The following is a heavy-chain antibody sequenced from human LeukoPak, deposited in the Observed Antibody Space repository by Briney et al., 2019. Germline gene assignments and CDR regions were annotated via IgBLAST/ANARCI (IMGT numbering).Heavy chain of an antibody. CDR2: FDPEDGET. Sequence: ASVRVSCKVSGYTLTELSMHWVRQAPGKGLEWMGGFDPEDGETNYAQKFQGRVTMTEDTSTDTAYMELSSLRSEDTAVYYCATVVTYYYDSSGYPFDYWGQGTLVTVSS. CDR3: ATVVTYYYDSSGYPFDY. D-gene: IGHD3-22*01. J-gene: IGHJ4*02. CDR1: GYTLTELS. V-gene: IGHV1-24*01.